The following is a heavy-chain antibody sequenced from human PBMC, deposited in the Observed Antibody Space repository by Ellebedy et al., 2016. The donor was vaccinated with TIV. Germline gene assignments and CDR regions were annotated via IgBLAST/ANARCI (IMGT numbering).Heavy chain of an antibody. CDR1: GYTFTNYY. J-gene: IGHJ4*02. Sequence: ASVKVSCKAPGYTFTNYYIHWVRQAPGQGLEWMGMINTSNGGTNRPQKFQGRVTMTRDTSTSTVYMALSSLRSEDTAVYYCARGVNGDGGYFYMWYWGQGTLVTVSS. CDR2: INTSNGGT. D-gene: IGHD4-23*01. CDR3: ARGVNGDGGYFYMWY. V-gene: IGHV1-46*01.